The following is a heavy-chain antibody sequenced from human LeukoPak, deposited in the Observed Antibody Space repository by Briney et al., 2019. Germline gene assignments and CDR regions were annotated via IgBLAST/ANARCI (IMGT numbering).Heavy chain of an antibody. CDR3: ARDDSYFDWLFT. J-gene: IGHJ5*02. D-gene: IGHD3-9*01. CDR1: GFTFSSYS. CDR2: ISYSSSTI. V-gene: IGHV3-48*01. Sequence: PGGSLRLSCAASGFTFSSYSMNWARQAPGKGLEWVSYISYSSSTIYYADSVKGRFTISRDNGKNSLYLQMNSLRAEDTAVYYCARDDSYFDWLFTWGQGTLVTVSS.